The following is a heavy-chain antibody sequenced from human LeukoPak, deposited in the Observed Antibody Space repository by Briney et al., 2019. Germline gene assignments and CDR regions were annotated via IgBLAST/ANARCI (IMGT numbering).Heavy chain of an antibody. CDR2: INWNGGST. CDR3: ARDGGYCSGGSCFYLDC. CDR1: GFTFDDYG. J-gene: IGHJ4*02. Sequence: PGGSLRLSCAASGFTFDDYGMSWVRQAPGKGLEWVSGINWNGGSTGYADSVKGRLTISRDNAKNSLYLQMNSLRAEDTALYYCARDGGYCSGGSCFYLDCWGQGTLVTVSS. D-gene: IGHD2-15*01. V-gene: IGHV3-20*04.